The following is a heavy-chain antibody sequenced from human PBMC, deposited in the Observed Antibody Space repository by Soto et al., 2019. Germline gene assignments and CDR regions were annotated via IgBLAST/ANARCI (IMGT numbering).Heavy chain of an antibody. CDR2: ISYDGSNK. CDR1: GFTFSSYA. Sequence: GGSLRLSCAASGFTFSSYAMHWVRQAPGKGLEWVAVISYDGSNKYYADSVKGRFTISRDNSKNTLYLQMNSLRAEDTAVYYCARDSTMVRGVIIPYYFDYWGQGTLVTVSS. CDR3: ARDSTMVRGVIIPYYFDY. V-gene: IGHV3-30-3*01. D-gene: IGHD3-10*01. J-gene: IGHJ4*02.